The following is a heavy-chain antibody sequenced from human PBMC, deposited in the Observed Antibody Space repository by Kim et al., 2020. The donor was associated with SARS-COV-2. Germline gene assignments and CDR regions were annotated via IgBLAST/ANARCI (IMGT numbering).Heavy chain of an antibody. CDR3: ARAPVPYCSSTSCYSYYYYGMDV. CDR2: INSDGSST. J-gene: IGHJ6*02. Sequence: GGSLRLSCAASGFTFSSYWMHWVRQAPGKGLVWVSRINSDGSSTSYADSVKGRFTISRDNAKNTLYLQMNSLRAEDTAVYYCARAPVPYCSSTSCYSYYYYGMDVWGQGTTVTVSS. D-gene: IGHD2-2*01. V-gene: IGHV3-74*01. CDR1: GFTFSSYW.